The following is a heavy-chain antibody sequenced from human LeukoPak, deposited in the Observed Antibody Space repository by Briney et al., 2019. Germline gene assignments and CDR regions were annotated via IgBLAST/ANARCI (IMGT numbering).Heavy chain of an antibody. Sequence: GGSLRLSCAASGFTFSSYAMSWVRQAPGKGLEWVSAISGSGGSTYYADSVKGRFTISRDNSKNTLYLQMNSLRAEDTAVYYCAKDHMGNSGPYYYYGMDVWGQGTTVTVSS. CDR1: GFTFSSYA. J-gene: IGHJ6*02. V-gene: IGHV3-23*01. D-gene: IGHD4-23*01. CDR3: AKDHMGNSGPYYYYGMDV. CDR2: ISGSGGST.